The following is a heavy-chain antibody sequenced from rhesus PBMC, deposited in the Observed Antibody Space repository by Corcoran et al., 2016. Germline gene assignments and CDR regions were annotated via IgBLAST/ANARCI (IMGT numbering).Heavy chain of an antibody. CDR3: ARRLATVTLSYFDY. D-gene: IGHD5-36*02. Sequence: QVQLQESGPGLVKPSETLSLTCAVSGYSISSGYYWGWIRQPPGKGLEWIGSIYGGSGSTSYNPSLKSRVTISTDTSNNQLSLKLSSVTAADTAVYYCARRLATVTLSYFDYWGQGVLVTVSS. CDR1: GYSISSGYY. CDR2: IYGGSGST. V-gene: IGHV4S7*01. J-gene: IGHJ4*01.